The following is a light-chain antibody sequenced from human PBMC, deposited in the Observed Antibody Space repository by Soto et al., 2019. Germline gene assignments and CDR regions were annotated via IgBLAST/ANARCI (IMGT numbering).Light chain of an antibody. J-gene: IGKJ4*01. Sequence: DIQMTQSPSTLPASVGDRVTITCRANQSISTWLAWYQQKPGKAPNLLIYKASRLETGVPSRFSGSGSGTEFTLTISFRQPDDFATYYCQQYNSYSPLTFGGGTKVDIK. V-gene: IGKV1-5*03. CDR1: QSISTW. CDR2: KAS. CDR3: QQYNSYSPLT.